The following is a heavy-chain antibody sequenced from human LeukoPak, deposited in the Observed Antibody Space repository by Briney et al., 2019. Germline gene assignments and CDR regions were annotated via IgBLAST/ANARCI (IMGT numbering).Heavy chain of an antibody. Sequence: SVKVSCKASGGTFSSYAISWVRQAPGQGLEWMGGIIPIFGTANYAQKFQGRVTITADESTSIAYMELSSLRSEDTAVYYCARDMELQYFDWTYYFDYWGQGTLVTVSS. CDR3: ARDMELQYFDWTYYFDY. CDR2: IIPIFGTA. D-gene: IGHD3-9*01. J-gene: IGHJ4*02. CDR1: GGTFSSYA. V-gene: IGHV1-69*13.